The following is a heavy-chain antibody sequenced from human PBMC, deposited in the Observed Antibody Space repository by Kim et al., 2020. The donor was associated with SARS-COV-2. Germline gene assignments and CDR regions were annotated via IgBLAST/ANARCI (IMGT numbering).Heavy chain of an antibody. CDR2: IHSSGST. J-gene: IGHJ4*02. Sequence: SETLSLTCSVSNDSISSGGFYWSWIRQLPVKGLEWIGYIHSSGSTYYNPSLKRRLDMSVNTSKNQFSLKLSSVSAADTAVYYCARARPYTSSSADHFDYWGQGTLVTVPS. D-gene: IGHD6-6*01. V-gene: IGHV4-31*03. CDR3: ARARPYTSSSADHFDY. CDR1: NDSISSGGFY.